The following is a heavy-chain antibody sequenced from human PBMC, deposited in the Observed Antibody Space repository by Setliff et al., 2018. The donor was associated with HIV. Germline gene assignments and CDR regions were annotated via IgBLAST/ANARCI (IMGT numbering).Heavy chain of an antibody. CDR1: GGTFSSYA. J-gene: IGHJ6*03. Sequence: ASVKVSCKASGGTFSSYAISWVRQAPGQGLEWMGWISADNGNTNYAQKLQGRVTMTTDTSTSTADMELRSLRSDDTAVYYCARVPGARPYYYYYMDVWGKGTTVTVSS. CDR3: ARVPGARPYYYYYMDV. V-gene: IGHV1-18*01. D-gene: IGHD3-10*01. CDR2: ISADNGNT.